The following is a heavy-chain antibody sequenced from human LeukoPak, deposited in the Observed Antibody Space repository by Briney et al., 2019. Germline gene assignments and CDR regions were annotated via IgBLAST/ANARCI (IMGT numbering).Heavy chain of an antibody. CDR1: GGTISRYY. CDR2: ISCSGST. D-gene: IGHD3-10*01. Sequence: SETLSLTCTVSGGTISRYYWSWIRQPPGKGLEWIGYISCSGSTNSSPSLKSRVTISVDTSKNQFSLKLSSVTAAETAVYYCARVENYGSGSSEYWFDPWGQGTLVTVSS. CDR3: ARVENYGSGSSEYWFDP. V-gene: IGHV4-59*01. J-gene: IGHJ5*02.